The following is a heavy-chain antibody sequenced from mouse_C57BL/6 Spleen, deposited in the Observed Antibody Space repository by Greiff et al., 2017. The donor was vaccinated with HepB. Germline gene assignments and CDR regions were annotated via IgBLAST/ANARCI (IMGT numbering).Heavy chain of an antibody. Sequence: EVQVVESGGGLVQPGGSMKLSCVASGFTFSNYWMNWFRHSPEKGLEWVAQIRLKSDNYATHYAESVKGRFTISRDDSKSSVYLQMNNLRAEDTGIYYCTIFYYYGSSYNYAMDYWGQGTSVTVSS. J-gene: IGHJ4*01. D-gene: IGHD1-1*01. V-gene: IGHV6-3*01. CDR2: IRLKSDNYAT. CDR3: TIFYYYGSSYNYAMDY. CDR1: GFTFSNYW.